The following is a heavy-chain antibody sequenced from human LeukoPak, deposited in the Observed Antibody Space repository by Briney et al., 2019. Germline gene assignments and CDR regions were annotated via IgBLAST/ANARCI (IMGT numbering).Heavy chain of an antibody. V-gene: IGHV3-30*18. CDR1: GFTFSSYG. D-gene: IGHD4-17*01. J-gene: IGHJ4*02. CDR3: AKPLDYGDYNFDY. CDR2: ISYDGSNK. Sequence: GRSLRLSCAASGFTFSSYGMHWVRQAPGKGLEWVAVISYDGSNKYYADSVKGRFTISRDNSKNTLYLQMNGLRAEDTAVYYCAKPLDYGDYNFDYWGQGTLVTVSS.